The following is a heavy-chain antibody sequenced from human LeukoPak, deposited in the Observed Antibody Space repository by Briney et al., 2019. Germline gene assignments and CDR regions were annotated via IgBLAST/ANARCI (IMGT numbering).Heavy chain of an antibody. D-gene: IGHD3-3*01. CDR1: GGSISSSSYS. CDR3: ARQHYDFWSGYSSPGGMDV. CDR2: IYYSGST. J-gene: IGHJ6*02. V-gene: IGHV4-39*01. Sequence: SETLSLTCTVSGGSISSSSYSWGWIRQPPGKGLEWIGSIYYSGSTYYNPSLKSRVTISVDTSKNQFSLKLSSVTAADTAVYYCARQHYDFWSGYSSPGGMDVWGQGTTVTVSS.